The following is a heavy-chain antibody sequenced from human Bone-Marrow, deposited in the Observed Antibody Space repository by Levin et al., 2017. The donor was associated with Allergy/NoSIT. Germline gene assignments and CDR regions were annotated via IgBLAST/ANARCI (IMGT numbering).Heavy chain of an antibody. Sequence: GGSLRLSCAASGFTFNDYAMSWVRQAPGKGLEWVSGISGTGYSTHYADSVKGRFTISRDNSKNTMFLQMNSLRAEDTAVYFCAKRFYDVLSGWDSHYFDCWGQGTLVTVSS. CDR2: ISGTGYST. J-gene: IGHJ4*02. D-gene: IGHD3-3*01. CDR1: GFTFNDYA. CDR3: AKRFYDVLSGWDSHYFDC. V-gene: IGHV3-23*01.